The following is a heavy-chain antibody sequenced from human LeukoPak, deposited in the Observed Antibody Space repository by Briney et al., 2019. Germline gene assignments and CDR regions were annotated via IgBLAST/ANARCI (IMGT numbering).Heavy chain of an antibody. D-gene: IGHD2-8*01. CDR2: IYYTGST. Sequence: SETLSLTCTASGGSLSSYYWSWVRQPPGKGLEWIGYIYYTGSTDYNPSLKSRVTMLVDTSKNHFSLKLSSVTDADTAEYSGGKGWVCGDFDPWGQGTLVTVSS. J-gene: IGHJ5*02. CDR1: GGSLSSYY. V-gene: IGHV4-59*01. CDR3: GKGWVCGDFDP.